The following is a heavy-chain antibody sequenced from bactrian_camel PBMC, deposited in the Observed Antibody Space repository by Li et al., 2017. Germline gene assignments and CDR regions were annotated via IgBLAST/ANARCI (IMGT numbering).Heavy chain of an antibody. Sequence: HVQLVESGGGSVRAGGSLRLSCTVSGDTNNIAFMGWLRAAAPGKEREGVAATAFGGGSTYYADSVKGRFTISRDDAKNTVYLRMNSLKPEDTAMYYCAAGWGHCDLQTDFQHWGRGTQVTVS. CDR3: AAGWGHCDLQTDFQH. D-gene: IGHD3*01. J-gene: IGHJ4*01. CDR1: GDTNNIAF. CDR2: TAFGGGST. V-gene: IGHV3-3*01.